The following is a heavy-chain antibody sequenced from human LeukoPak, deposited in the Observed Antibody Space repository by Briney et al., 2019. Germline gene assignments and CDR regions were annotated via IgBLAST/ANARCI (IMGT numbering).Heavy chain of an antibody. Sequence: SETLSLTCTVSGGSISSYFWTWIRQPAGKGLEWIGRIYSSGSTNYNPSLKSRLTMSVDTSKNQFSLELTSVTAADTAVYYCARGVSNLDYWGQGTLVTVSS. V-gene: IGHV4-4*07. CDR1: GGSISSYF. CDR2: IYSSGST. D-gene: IGHD3-10*01. CDR3: ARGVSNLDY. J-gene: IGHJ4*02.